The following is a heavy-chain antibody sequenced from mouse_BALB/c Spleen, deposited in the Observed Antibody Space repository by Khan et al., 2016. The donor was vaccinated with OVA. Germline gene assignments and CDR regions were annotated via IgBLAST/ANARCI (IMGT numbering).Heavy chain of an antibody. CDR3: IRGFYCDPFAY. D-gene: IGHD2-13*01. Sequence: EVELVESGGGLVKPGGSLKLSCAASGCTFSDYYMYWVRQTPEKRLEWVATISDGGIYTYYPDSVKGRFTIPRDDAKNNLYLQMSSLKSEDTAICYCIRGFYCDPFAYWGQGTLVTVSA. V-gene: IGHV5-4*02. J-gene: IGHJ3*01. CDR2: ISDGGIYT. CDR1: GCTFSDYY.